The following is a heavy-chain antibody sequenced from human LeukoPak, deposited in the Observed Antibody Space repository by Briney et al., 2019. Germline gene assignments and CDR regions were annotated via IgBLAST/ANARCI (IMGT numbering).Heavy chain of an antibody. CDR1: GGSFSGYY. CDR2: IYYSGST. V-gene: IGHV4-59*01. Sequence: SETLSLTCAVYGGSFSGYYWSWIRQPPGKGLEWIGYIYYSGSTNYNPSLKSRVTISVDTSKNQFSLKLSSVTAADTAVYYCARTMATITGWFDPWGQGTLVTVSS. J-gene: IGHJ5*02. D-gene: IGHD5-24*01. CDR3: ARTMATITGWFDP.